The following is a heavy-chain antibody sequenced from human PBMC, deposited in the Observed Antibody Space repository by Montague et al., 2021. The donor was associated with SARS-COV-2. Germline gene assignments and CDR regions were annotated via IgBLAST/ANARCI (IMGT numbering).Heavy chain of an antibody. V-gene: IGHV4-34*01. D-gene: IGHD3-10*01. Sequence: SETLSHTCAVHGGSLSGYYWSWIRQPPEKGLEWIGEINHSANTKYNPSLKSPVTISIDTSKNQFSLKMTSVTAADTATYYCASGIYPSGSYYNRYYYGLNTWGPGTTVIVSS. CDR3: ASGIYPSGSYYNRYYYGLNT. CDR2: INHSANT. CDR1: GGSLSGYY. J-gene: IGHJ6*02.